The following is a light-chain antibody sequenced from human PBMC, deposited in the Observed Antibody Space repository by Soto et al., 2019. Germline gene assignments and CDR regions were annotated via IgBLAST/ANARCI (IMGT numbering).Light chain of an antibody. Sequence: NQRAPAPSTLSSSVGDEVTIHCMASQTISRWLAWYQQKQGRAHKLLIYDASTLESGVPSRFSGSGSETEFTLNIRRLPTDDFETYFCYSSAFGQGTRLEIK. J-gene: IGKJ5*01. V-gene: IGKV1-5*01. CDR3: YSSA. CDR2: DAS. CDR1: QTISRW.